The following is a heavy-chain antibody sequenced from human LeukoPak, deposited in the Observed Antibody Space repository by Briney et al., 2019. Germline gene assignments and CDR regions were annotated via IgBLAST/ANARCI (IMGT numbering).Heavy chain of an antibody. CDR1: GGSIRGLY. CDR3: ARGGPPGYYYDYYMDV. J-gene: IGHJ6*03. V-gene: IGHV4-59*11. CDR2: IYYSGST. Sequence: SETLSLTCTVAGGSIRGLYWSWIRQPPGKGLEWIGYIYYSGSTRYNPSLKSRVTISVDTSKNQFSLKMSSVTAADTAVYFCARGGPPGYYYDYYMDVWGKGTTVTISS.